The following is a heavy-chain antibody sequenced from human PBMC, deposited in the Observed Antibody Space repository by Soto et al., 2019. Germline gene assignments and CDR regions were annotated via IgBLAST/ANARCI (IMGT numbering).Heavy chain of an antibody. J-gene: IGHJ5*02. D-gene: IGHD5-12*01. CDR3: ARALPPYSGYPEEGWFDP. V-gene: IGHV4-31*03. Sequence: QVQLQESGPGLVKPSQTLSVTCTVSGGSISSGGYYWSWIRQHPGKGLEWIGYIYYSGSTYYNPSLKSRVTISVDTSKNQFSLKLSSVTAADTAVYYCARALPPYSGYPEEGWFDPWGQGTLVTVSA. CDR2: IYYSGST. CDR1: GGSISSGGYY.